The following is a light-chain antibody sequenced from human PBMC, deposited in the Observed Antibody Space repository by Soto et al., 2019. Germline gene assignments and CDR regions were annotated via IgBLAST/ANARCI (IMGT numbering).Light chain of an antibody. J-gene: IGKJ1*01. CDR2: DAS. CDR1: QSVGSNY. CDR3: QQYGSSSWT. V-gene: IGKV3-20*01. Sequence: EIVLTQSPGTLSLSPGESATLSCRASQSVGSNYLAWYQQRPGQAPRLLIYDASSRATGIPDRFSSSGSGTDFTLTIGRLETEDFAVYYCQQYGSSSWTFGQGTKVDIK.